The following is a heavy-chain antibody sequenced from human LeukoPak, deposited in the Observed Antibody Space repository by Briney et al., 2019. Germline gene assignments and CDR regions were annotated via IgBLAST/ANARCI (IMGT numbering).Heavy chain of an antibody. Sequence: SETLSLTCTVSGYSISSGYYWGWIRQPPGKGLEWIGRIYTSGSTNYNPSLKSRVTISVDTSKNQFSLKLSSVTAADTAVYYCARASMITFGGVINPGWFDPWGQGTLVTVSS. CDR3: ARASMITFGGVINPGWFDP. V-gene: IGHV4-38-2*02. CDR1: GYSISSGYY. CDR2: IYTSGST. D-gene: IGHD3-16*02. J-gene: IGHJ5*02.